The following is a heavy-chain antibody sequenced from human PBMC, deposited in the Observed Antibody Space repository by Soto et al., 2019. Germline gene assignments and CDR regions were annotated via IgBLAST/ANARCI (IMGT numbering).Heavy chain of an antibody. Sequence: QVQLVPSGDEVKNPGASVTVSCKASGYTFTSYGISWVRQAPGQGLEWMGWISAYNGNTNYAQKLQGRVTMTTDASTSTAYMERRSLRSDDTAVYYCARAPRSSWYAPWGQGTLVTVSS. J-gene: IGHJ5*02. CDR1: GYTFTSYG. D-gene: IGHD6-13*01. V-gene: IGHV1-18*01. CDR3: ARAPRSSWYAP. CDR2: ISAYNGNT.